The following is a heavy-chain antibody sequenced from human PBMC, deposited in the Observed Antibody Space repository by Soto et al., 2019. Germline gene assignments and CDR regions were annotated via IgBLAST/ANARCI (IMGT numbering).Heavy chain of an antibody. CDR3: ARGIDDNASFGMDV. V-gene: IGHV3-48*02. D-gene: IGHD1-1*01. CDR2: ISSNSVTI. Sequence: GGSLRLSCGASGFIFSKYSMNWVRQAPGKGLEWLSYISSNSVTIYYADSVRGRFTIFRDNAKNSLYLQMNSLRDEDTAVYYCARGIDDNASFGMDVWGQGTTVTVSS. CDR1: GFIFSKYS. J-gene: IGHJ6*02.